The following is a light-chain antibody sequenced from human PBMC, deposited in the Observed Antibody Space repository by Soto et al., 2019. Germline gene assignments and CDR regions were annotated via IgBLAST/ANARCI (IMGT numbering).Light chain of an antibody. Sequence: DIQMTQSPSSLSVSVGDRVTITCRASQSISTYLNWYQQKPGTAPKALIYGASSLQSGVPSRFSGSGSGTDFTLIISSLQPEDFATYYCQQSYSTPRTFGQGTKVEVK. CDR1: QSISTY. CDR2: GAS. V-gene: IGKV1-39*01. CDR3: QQSYSTPRT. J-gene: IGKJ1*01.